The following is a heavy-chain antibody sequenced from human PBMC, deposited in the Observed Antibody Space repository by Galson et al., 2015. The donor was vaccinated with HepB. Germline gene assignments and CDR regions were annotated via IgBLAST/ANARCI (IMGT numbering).Heavy chain of an antibody. Sequence: SVKVSSNAAGYTFTSNGISWVRQAPGRGPEWVGWISAHSGRTTYAWRLLGRLTLTTDTSTSTAYMELRGLRSAATAIYYCARDRSHSLDFWGQGTLVTVSS. D-gene: IGHD2-15*01. V-gene: IGHV1-18*04. J-gene: IGHJ4*02. CDR1: GYTFTSNG. CDR2: ISAHSGRT. CDR3: ARDRSHSLDF.